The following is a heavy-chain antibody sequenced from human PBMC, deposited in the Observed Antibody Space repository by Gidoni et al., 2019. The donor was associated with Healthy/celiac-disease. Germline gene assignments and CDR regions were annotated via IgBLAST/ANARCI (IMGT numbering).Heavy chain of an antibody. D-gene: IGHD6-19*01. CDR2: ISGSGGST. CDR3: AKSGLAGAGGALDY. J-gene: IGHJ4*02. V-gene: IGHV3-23*01. Sequence: VQLLASGGGFVQPGGSLSLSCPAFGFPFSSYAMSRVRQAPGQGLEWVSAISGSGGSTYYADSGKGRFTISRDNSKNTLYLQMNSLRAEDTAVYYCAKSGLAGAGGALDYWGQGTLVTVSS. CDR1: GFPFSSYA.